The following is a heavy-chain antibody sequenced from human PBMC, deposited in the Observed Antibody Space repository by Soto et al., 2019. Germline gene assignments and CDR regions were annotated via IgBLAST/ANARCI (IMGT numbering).Heavy chain of an antibody. J-gene: IGHJ4*02. Sequence: SETLSLTCTVSGGSISSYYWSWIRQPPGKGLEWIGYIYYSGSTNYNPSLKSRVTISVDTSKNKFSLKLSSVTAADTAVYYCARDVGYCSGGSCPRHYWGQGTLVTVSS. CDR2: IYYSGST. CDR3: ARDVGYCSGGSCPRHY. CDR1: GGSISSYY. V-gene: IGHV4-59*12. D-gene: IGHD2-15*01.